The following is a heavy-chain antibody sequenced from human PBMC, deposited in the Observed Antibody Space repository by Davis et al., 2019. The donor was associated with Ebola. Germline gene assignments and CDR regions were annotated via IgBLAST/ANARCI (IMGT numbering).Heavy chain of an antibody. D-gene: IGHD6-19*01. J-gene: IGHJ4*02. Sequence: PGGSLRLSCITSGFNFKDYAMSWVRQAPGKGLDWVSGIRADSASSYYADSVKGRFTISRDNSKNTLYLQMNNLRAEDTAVYYCARVVSGYWGQGLLVTVSS. CDR2: IRADSASS. CDR3: ARVVSGY. CDR1: GFNFKDYA. V-gene: IGHV3-23*01.